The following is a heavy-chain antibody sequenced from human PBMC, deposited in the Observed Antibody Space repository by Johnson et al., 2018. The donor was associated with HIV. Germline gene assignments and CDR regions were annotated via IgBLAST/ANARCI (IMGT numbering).Heavy chain of an antibody. V-gene: IGHV3-66*01. Sequence: VHLVESGGGLVQPGGSLRLSCAVSGLSVSINYITWVRQAPGKGLEWVSVIHSGGSTYYADSVEGRFTISRDNSKNTLYLQMNSLRAEDTAVYYCAREQELIGERAFDIWGQGTMVTVSS. D-gene: IGHD6-13*01. CDR3: AREQELIGERAFDI. CDR1: GLSVSINY. CDR2: IHSGGST. J-gene: IGHJ3*02.